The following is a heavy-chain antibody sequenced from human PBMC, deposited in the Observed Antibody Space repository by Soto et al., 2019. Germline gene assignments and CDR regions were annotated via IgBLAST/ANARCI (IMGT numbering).Heavy chain of an antibody. V-gene: IGHV1-2*02. CDR2: SNPKSGVT. J-gene: IGHJ4*02. D-gene: IGHD4-17*01. Sequence: QGQLVQSRAEVKKPGASVKVSCKASGYTFTGYYIHWVRQAPVQALEWMGWSNPKSGVTNYAQKFQGRVTMITDTSISTAFMELSRLRSDDTAVYYCARDMAYGDFLPALFWGQGTLVTVSS. CDR1: GYTFTGYY. CDR3: ARDMAYGDFLPALF.